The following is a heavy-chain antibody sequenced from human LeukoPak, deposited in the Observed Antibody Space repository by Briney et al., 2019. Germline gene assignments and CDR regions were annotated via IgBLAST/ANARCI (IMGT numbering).Heavy chain of an antibody. CDR3: AKDKRYDSGGYFDY. CDR1: GFTFSSYA. J-gene: IGHJ4*02. D-gene: IGHD3-22*01. CDR2: ISWNSGSI. V-gene: IGHV3-9*01. Sequence: GGSLRLSCAASGFTFSSYAMSWVRQAPGKGLEWVSGISWNSGSIGYADSVKGRFTISRDNAKNSLYLQMNSLRAEDTALYYCAKDKRYDSGGYFDYWGQGTLVTVSS.